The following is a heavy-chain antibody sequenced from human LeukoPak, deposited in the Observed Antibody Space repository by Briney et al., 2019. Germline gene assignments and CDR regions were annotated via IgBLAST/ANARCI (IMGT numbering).Heavy chain of an antibody. D-gene: IGHD1-1*01. CDR2: TNADGSST. CDR3: ARGGLEPVDY. J-gene: IGHJ4*02. V-gene: IGHV3-74*01. CDR1: GFTFSTYW. Sequence: GGSPRLSCAASGFTFSTYWMHWVRQAPGKGLVWVSRTNADGSSTSYADSVKGRFTISRDNAKNTLYLQMNSLRADDTAVYYCARGGLEPVDYWGQGTLVTVS.